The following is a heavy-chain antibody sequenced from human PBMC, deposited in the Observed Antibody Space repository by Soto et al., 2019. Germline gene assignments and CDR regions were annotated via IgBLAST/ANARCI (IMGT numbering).Heavy chain of an antibody. CDR1: GFTFSSYG. CDR3: ARGRSDYGMDV. CDR2: IWYDGSNK. V-gene: IGHV3-33*01. Sequence: QVQLVESGGGVVQPGRSLRLSCAASGFTFSSYGMHWVRQAPGKGLEWVAVIWYDGSNKYYADSVKGRFTISRDNSKYTLCLQMSRLRAEDTAVSYWARGRSDYGMDVWGKGTTVTVSS. J-gene: IGHJ6*04.